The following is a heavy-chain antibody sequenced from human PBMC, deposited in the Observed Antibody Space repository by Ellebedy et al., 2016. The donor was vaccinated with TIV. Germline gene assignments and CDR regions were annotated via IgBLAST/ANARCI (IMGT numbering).Heavy chain of an antibody. CDR2: IEQDGSEK. J-gene: IGHJ4*02. D-gene: IGHD2-2*01. CDR1: GFTFSNYW. V-gene: IGHV3-7*01. Sequence: GESLKISCEASGFTFSNYWMSWVRQAPGKGLEWVANIEQDGSEKYFVDSVKGRFTISRDNAKNSLYLQKNSLRAEDTAVYYCVRGKGYCISTSCSPTNYFDYWGQGTLVTVSS. CDR3: VRGKGYCISTSCSPTNYFDY.